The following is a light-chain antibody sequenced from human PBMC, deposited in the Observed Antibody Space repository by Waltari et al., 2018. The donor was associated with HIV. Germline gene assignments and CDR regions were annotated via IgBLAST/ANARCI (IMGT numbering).Light chain of an antibody. Sequence: QSVLTQTPSVSGAPGQRITISCTGSCPNIGAGYDVHWYQHLPGTAPKLLIYGDSNRPSWVPDRFSASMSGTSASLAITGLQAGDEGDYYCHSFDSSLSGLVFGGLTKLTVL. CDR2: GDS. CDR3: HSFDSSLSGLV. J-gene: IGLJ2*01. CDR1: CPNIGAGYD. V-gene: IGLV1-40*01.